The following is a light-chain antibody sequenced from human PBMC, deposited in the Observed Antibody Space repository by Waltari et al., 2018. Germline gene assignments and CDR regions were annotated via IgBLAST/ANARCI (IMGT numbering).Light chain of an antibody. Sequence: EIVMTQSPATLSVSPGERATLSCRARQSVSSNLAWYQQKPGQAPRLLIYGASTRATGIPARFSGSGSGTEFTLTISSLQSEDFAVYYCQQYNNWPPYTFGQGTKVDIK. CDR3: QQYNNWPPYT. CDR2: GAS. J-gene: IGKJ2*01. V-gene: IGKV3-15*01. CDR1: QSVSSN.